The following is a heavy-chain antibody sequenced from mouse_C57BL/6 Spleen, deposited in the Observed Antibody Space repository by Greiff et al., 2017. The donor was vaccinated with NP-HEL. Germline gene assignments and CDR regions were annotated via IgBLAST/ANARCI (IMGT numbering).Heavy chain of an antibody. CDR2: IYPGDGDT. Sequence: VQLQQSGAELVKPGASVKISCKASGYAFSSYWMNWVKQRPGKGLEWIGQIYPGDGDTNYNGKFKGKATLTADKSSSTAYMQLSSLTSEDSAVYCCARQLRLGDYFDYWGQGTTLTVSS. CDR1: GYAFSSYW. V-gene: IGHV1-80*01. D-gene: IGHD3-2*02. CDR3: ARQLRLGDYFDY. J-gene: IGHJ2*01.